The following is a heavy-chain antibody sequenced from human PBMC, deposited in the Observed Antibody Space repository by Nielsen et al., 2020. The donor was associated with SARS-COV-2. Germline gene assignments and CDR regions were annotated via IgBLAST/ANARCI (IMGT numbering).Heavy chain of an antibody. CDR3: ARDASWRFGEAWSGMDV. V-gene: IGHV4-30-2*01. CDR1: GGSISSGGYS. J-gene: IGHJ6*02. D-gene: IGHD3-10*01. CDR2: IYHSGST. Sequence: SETLSLTCAVSGGSISSGGYSWSWIRQPPGKGLEWIGYIYHSGSTYYNPSLKSRVTISVDRSKNQFSLKLSSVTAADTAVYYCARDASWRFGEAWSGMDVWGQGTTVTVSS.